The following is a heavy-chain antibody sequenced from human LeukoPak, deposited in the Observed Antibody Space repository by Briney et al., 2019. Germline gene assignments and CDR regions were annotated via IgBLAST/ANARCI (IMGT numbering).Heavy chain of an antibody. CDR3: AREYYYGSGSYLGPNWFDP. D-gene: IGHD3-10*01. Sequence: PSETLSLTCAVYGGSFSGYYWSWIRQPPGKGLEWIGEINHSGSTNYNPSLKSRVTISVDTSKNQFSLKLSSVTAADTAVYYCAREYYYGSGSYLGPNWFDPWGQGTLVTVSS. CDR1: GGSFSGYY. CDR2: INHSGST. V-gene: IGHV4-34*01. J-gene: IGHJ5*02.